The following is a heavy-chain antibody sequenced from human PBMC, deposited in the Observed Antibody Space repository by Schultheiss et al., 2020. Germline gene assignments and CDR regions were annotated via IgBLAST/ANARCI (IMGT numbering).Heavy chain of an antibody. CDR3: ARTPSYYGSGNGEDGMDV. V-gene: IGHV4-59*08. CDR2: IFYTGST. D-gene: IGHD3-10*01. Sequence: SETLPLTCTVSGGSISSYYWSWIRQPPGKGLEWIGYIFYTGSTYYNPSLKSRVTISVDTSKNQFSLKLSSVTAADTAVYYCARTPSYYGSGNGEDGMDVWGQGTTVTVSS. J-gene: IGHJ6*02. CDR1: GGSISSYY.